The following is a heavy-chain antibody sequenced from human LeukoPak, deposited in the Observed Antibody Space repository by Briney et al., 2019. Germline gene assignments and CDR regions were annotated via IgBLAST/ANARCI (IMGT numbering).Heavy chain of an antibody. Sequence: GGSLRLSCAASGFTFSSYEMNWVRQAPGKGLEWVSYISSSGSTIYYADSVKGRFTISRDNAKNSLYLQMNSLRAEDTAVYYCARDRLYSSSSFDYWGQGTLVTVSS. J-gene: IGHJ4*02. CDR3: ARDRLYSSSSFDY. V-gene: IGHV3-48*03. CDR1: GFTFSSYE. D-gene: IGHD6-6*01. CDR2: ISSSGSTI.